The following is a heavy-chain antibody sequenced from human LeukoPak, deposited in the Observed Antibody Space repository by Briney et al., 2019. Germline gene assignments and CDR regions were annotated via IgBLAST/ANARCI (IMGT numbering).Heavy chain of an antibody. V-gene: IGHV3-7*01. CDR2: IKQDGGET. J-gene: IGHJ4*02. CDR3: APYSTPQGSLDH. CDR1: GFTFGNHR. D-gene: IGHD6-13*01. Sequence: GGSLRLSCVASGFTFGNHRMSWVRQAPGKGLEWVADIKQDGGETYYADFVRGRFTISRDNAKNSLYLQMTSLRAEDTAVYYCAPYSTPQGSLDHWGQGTLVTVSS.